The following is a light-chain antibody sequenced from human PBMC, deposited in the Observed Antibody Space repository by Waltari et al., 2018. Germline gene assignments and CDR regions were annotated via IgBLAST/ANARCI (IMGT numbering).Light chain of an antibody. CDR3: QQYNNWSFT. CDR1: QSVSSN. V-gene: IGKV3-15*01. Sequence: EIVMTQSPATLSVSPGERATLSCRASQSVSSNLAWYQQKPGHAPRLLIYGASTRATGIPSRFSGSGSGTEFTLTISSLQSEDFAVYYCQQYNNWSFTFGPGTKVDIK. CDR2: GAS. J-gene: IGKJ3*01.